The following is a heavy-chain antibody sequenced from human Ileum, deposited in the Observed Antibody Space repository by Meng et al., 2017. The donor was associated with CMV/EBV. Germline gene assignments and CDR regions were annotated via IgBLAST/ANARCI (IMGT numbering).Heavy chain of an antibody. CDR2: LYYSGST. V-gene: IGHV4-30-4*08. CDR1: GCSISGVYYH. CDR3: ASGVEMATSFDY. Sequence: ASGCSISGVYYHWGWLRPPPGQGLEWIGYLYYSGSTYSHPSLKSRVTISVDSSTNQFSLKLSSVTAAATAVYYCASGVEMATSFDYWGQGTLVTVSS. J-gene: IGHJ4*02. D-gene: IGHD5-24*01.